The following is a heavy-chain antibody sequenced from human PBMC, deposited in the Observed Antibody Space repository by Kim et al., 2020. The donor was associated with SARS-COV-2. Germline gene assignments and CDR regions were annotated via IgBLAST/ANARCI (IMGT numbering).Heavy chain of an antibody. CDR3: AKDSWDTGGYFGA. Sequence: GFAASVKGRCTIPRDNAKNSLYLRMNSLRIEDTASYSCAKDSWDTGGYFGAWGQGTMVTVSS. V-gene: IGHV3-9*01. J-gene: IGHJ3*01. D-gene: IGHD2-8*02.